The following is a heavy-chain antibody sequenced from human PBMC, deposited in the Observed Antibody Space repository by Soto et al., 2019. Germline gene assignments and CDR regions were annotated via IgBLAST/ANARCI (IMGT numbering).Heavy chain of an antibody. CDR2: IYYSGST. CDR1: GSSISSYY. V-gene: IGHV4-59*01. CDR3: ARRRGYSGSYYGFDY. D-gene: IGHD1-26*01. Sequence: PSETLSLTCTFSGSSISSYYWIWIRQPPGKGLEWIGYIYYSGSTNYNPSLKSRVTISVDTSKNQFSLKLSSVTAADTAVYYCARRRGYSGSYYGFDYWGQGTLVTVSS. J-gene: IGHJ4*02.